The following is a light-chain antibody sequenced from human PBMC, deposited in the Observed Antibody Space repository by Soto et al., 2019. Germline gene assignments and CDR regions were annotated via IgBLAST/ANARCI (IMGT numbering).Light chain of an antibody. J-gene: IGKJ1*01. V-gene: IGKV3-15*01. CDR2: GAS. CDR1: QSVSSN. CDR3: QQYNNWVRT. Sequence: EIVMTQSPATLSVSPGERATLSCRASQSVSSNLARYQQKPSQAPRLLIYGASTRATGIPARLSGSGSGTEFILTISSLQSEDFSDYYCQQYNNWVRTFVQEAKVNIK.